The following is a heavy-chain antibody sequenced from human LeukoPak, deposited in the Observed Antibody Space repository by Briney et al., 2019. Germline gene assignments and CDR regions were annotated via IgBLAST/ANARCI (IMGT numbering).Heavy chain of an antibody. CDR2: IYPGDSDT. CDR3: ARPSAYCGGDCYPDAFDI. J-gene: IGHJ3*02. D-gene: IGHD2-21*01. Sequence: GESLKISCKSSGYSFTSYWIGWVRQMPGKGLEWMGIIYPGDSDTRYSPSFQGQVTISADKSISTAYLQWSSLKASDTAMYYCARPSAYCGGDCYPDAFDIWGQGTMVTASS. CDR1: GYSFTSYW. V-gene: IGHV5-51*01.